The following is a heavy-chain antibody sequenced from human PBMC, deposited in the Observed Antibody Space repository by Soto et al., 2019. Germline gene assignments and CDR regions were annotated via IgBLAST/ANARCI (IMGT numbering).Heavy chain of an antibody. CDR2: ISGSGDST. J-gene: IGHJ4*02. V-gene: IGHV3-23*01. CDR1: GFTFSSYA. D-gene: IGHD6-13*01. CDR3: ARRGPGTYFDY. Sequence: EVQLLDSGGGLVQPGGSLRLPCAASGFTFSSYAMNWVRQAPGKGLEWVSVISGSGDSTYYADSVKGRFTISRDNSKSPLYLQMNSLRAADPAVYYCARRGPGTYFDYWGQGTLVTVSS.